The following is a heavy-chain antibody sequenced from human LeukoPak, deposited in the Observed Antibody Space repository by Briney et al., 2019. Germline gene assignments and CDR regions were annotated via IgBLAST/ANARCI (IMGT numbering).Heavy chain of an antibody. CDR3: ARSGSSSRFDP. V-gene: IGHV4-61*02. J-gene: IGHJ5*02. CDR2: IYTRGNT. D-gene: IGHD6-13*01. Sequence: PSRTLSLTCTVSGGSVSSGNYFWSWIRQPAGKGLEWIGRIYTRGNTNYDPSLKSRVTMSLDTSKNQFSLKVRSVTVADTAVYYCARSGSSSRFDPWGQGTLVTVSS. CDR1: GGSVSSGNYF.